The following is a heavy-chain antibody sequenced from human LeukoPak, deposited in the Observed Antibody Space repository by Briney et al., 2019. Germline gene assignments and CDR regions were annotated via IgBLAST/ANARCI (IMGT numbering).Heavy chain of an antibody. CDR1: GYTFTGYY. D-gene: IGHD2-2*01. V-gene: IGHV1-2*02. CDR3: ARGWGAGTSRYMDV. J-gene: IGHJ6*03. Sequence: ASVKVSCKASGYTFTGYYMHWVRQAPGQGLEWMGWINPNSGGTNYAQKFQGRVTMTRDTSISTAYMELSRLRSDDTAVYYCARGWGAGTSRYMDVWGKGTTVTVSS. CDR2: INPNSGGT.